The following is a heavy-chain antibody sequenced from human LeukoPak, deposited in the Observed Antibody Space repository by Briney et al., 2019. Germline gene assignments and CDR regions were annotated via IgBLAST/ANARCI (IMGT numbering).Heavy chain of an antibody. D-gene: IGHD3-10*01. J-gene: IGHJ6*03. CDR2: IYPGDSDT. CDR1: GYRFTSYW. Sequence: GESLKISFQGSGYRFTSYWIGWVRPLPGKGLEWMGMIYPGDSDTRYSPSLQGQVTISADKSINTAYLQWSSLKASDTGMYYCARGRFGDSARRGNRYYMDVWGKGTTVTISS. V-gene: IGHV5-51*01. CDR3: ARGRFGDSARRGNRYYMDV.